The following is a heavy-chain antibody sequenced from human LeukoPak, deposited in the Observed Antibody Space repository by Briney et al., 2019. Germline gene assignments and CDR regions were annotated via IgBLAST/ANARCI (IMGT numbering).Heavy chain of an antibody. D-gene: IGHD6-19*01. CDR2: IYTSGSI. V-gene: IGHV4-4*07. Sequence: SETLSLTCTVSGGSISSSYWSWIRQPAGKGLEWIGRIYTSGSINYNPSLQSRVTISVDRSKNLLSLRLSSVTAADTAVYYCARVVVVAGVVGWFDPWGQGTLVTVSS. J-gene: IGHJ5*02. CDR3: ARVVVVAGVVGWFDP. CDR1: GGSISSSY.